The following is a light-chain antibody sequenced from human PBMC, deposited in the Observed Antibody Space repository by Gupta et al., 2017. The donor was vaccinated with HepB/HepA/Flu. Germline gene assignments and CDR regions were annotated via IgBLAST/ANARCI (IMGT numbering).Light chain of an antibody. CDR2: EVS. J-gene: IGLJ3*02. CDR3: SSYAGSNNLV. CDR1: SSDVGGYNY. V-gene: IGLV2-8*01. Sequence: QSALTQPPSASGSPGQSVTISCTDTSSDVGGYNYVSWYQQHPGKAPKLMIYEVSKRPSGVPDRFSGSKSGNTASLTVSGLQAEDEADYYCSSYAGSNNLVFGGGTKLTVL.